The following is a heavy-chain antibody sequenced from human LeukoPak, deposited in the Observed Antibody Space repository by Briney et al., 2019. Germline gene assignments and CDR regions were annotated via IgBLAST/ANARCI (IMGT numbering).Heavy chain of an antibody. CDR2: ISSSSSYI. CDR1: GFTFSSYS. J-gene: IGHJ4*02. D-gene: IGHD5-18*01. CDR3: ARKTGYSYAFDY. Sequence: PGGSLRLSCAASGFTFSSYSMNWVRQAPGKGLEWVSSISSSSSYIYYADSVKGRFTISRDNAKNSLYLQMNSRRAEDTAVCYCARKTGYSYAFDYWGQGTLVTVSS. V-gene: IGHV3-21*01.